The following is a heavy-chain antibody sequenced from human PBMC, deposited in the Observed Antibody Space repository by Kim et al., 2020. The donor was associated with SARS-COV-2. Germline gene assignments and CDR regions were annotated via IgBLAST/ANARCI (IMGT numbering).Heavy chain of an antibody. CDR3: ARDRRGRVTYYGSGSYYNDY. V-gene: IGHV3-11*06. CDR2: ISSSSSYT. Sequence: GGSLRLSCAASGFTFSDYYMSWIRQAPGKGLEWVSYISSSSSYTNYADSVKGRFTISRDNAKNSLYLQMNSLRAEDTAVYYCARDRRGRVTYYGSGSYYNDYWGQGTLVTVSS. D-gene: IGHD3-10*01. J-gene: IGHJ4*02. CDR1: GFTFSDYY.